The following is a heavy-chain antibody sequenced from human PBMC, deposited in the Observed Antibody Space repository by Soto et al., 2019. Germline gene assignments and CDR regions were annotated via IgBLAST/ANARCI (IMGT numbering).Heavy chain of an antibody. CDR1: GGSISSGGYS. J-gene: IGHJ5*02. Sequence: QLQLQESGSGLVKPSQTLSLTCAVSGGSISSGGYSWSWIRQPPGKGLEWIGYIYHSGSTYYNPSLKSRVTISVDRSKNQFSLKLSSVTAADTAVYYCARVDHYYDSSGPIDPWGQGTLVTVSS. CDR3: ARVDHYYDSSGPIDP. V-gene: IGHV4-30-2*01. D-gene: IGHD3-22*01. CDR2: IYHSGST.